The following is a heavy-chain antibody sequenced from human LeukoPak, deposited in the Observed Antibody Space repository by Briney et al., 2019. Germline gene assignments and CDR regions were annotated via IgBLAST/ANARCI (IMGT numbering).Heavy chain of an antibody. D-gene: IGHD4-23*01. Sequence: IGYLHTRGGTKLNPSLPSRVTISLGTPQNQFYLLLQSVTAADTAIYYCARLSGGGGNLLDSWGQGALLTVSS. CDR3: ARLSGGGGNLLDS. CDR2: LHTRGGT. J-gene: IGHJ4*02. V-gene: IGHV4-4*08.